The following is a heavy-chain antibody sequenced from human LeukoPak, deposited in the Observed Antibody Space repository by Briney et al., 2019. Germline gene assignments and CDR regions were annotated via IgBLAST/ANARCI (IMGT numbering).Heavy chain of an antibody. CDR1: GGSISSYY. CDR2: LYYSGST. V-gene: IGHV4-59*01. J-gene: IGHJ4*02. Sequence: SETLSLTCTVSGGSISSYYWSWIRQPPGKGLEWIPYLYYSGSTNYNPSLKSRATISVDTSKNQFSLKLSSVTAADTAVYYCARGDYYGSGATGGYYFDYWGQGTLVTVSS. D-gene: IGHD3-10*01. CDR3: ARGDYYGSGATGGYYFDY.